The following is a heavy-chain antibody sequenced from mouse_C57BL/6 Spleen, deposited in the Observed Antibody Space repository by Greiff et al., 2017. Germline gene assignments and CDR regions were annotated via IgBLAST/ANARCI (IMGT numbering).Heavy chain of an antibody. CDR2: INPSNGGT. D-gene: IGHD4-1*01. J-gene: IGHJ2*01. V-gene: IGHV1-53*01. CDR3: ATSTWDPFDY. Sequence: QVQLQQPGTELVKPGASVKMSCKASGYTFTSYWMHWVKQRPGQGLEWIGNINPSNGGTNNNEKVKSKATRTVDKSSSTAYRQLSSLTSEDSAVYYCATSTWDPFDYWGQGTTLTVSS. CDR1: GYTFTSYW.